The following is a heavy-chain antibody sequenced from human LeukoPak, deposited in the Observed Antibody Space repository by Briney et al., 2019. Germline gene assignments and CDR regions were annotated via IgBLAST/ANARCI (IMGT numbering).Heavy chain of an antibody. V-gene: IGHV4-59*01. J-gene: IGHJ5*02. CDR1: GGSISRYY. CDR2: IYYSGST. CDR3: AGGIAVAGIPS. Sequence: SETLSLTCTVSGGSISRYYSSCIRQPPGRGLEWIWYIYYSGSTKYNPSLKSRVTISVDTSKNQFSLKLSSVTAADTAVYYCAGGIAVAGIPSWGQGTLVTVSS. D-gene: IGHD6-19*01.